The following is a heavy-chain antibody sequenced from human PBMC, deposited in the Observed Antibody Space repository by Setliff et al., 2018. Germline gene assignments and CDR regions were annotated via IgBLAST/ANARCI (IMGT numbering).Heavy chain of an antibody. Sequence: PSETLSLTCTVSGGSISSSSYYWGWIRQPPGKGLEWIGSIYYSGSTYYNPSLKSRVTISVDTSKNQFSLKLSSVTAADTAVYYCARRETYYNFWSGYSDNLNWFDPWGQGTLVTVSS. CDR1: GGSISSSSYY. D-gene: IGHD3-3*01. CDR2: IYYSGST. V-gene: IGHV4-39*07. J-gene: IGHJ5*02. CDR3: ARRETYYNFWSGYSDNLNWFDP.